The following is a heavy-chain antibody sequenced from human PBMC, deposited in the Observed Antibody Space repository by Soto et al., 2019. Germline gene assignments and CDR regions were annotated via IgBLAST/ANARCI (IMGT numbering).Heavy chain of an antibody. V-gene: IGHV4-39*01. D-gene: IGHD6-19*01. CDR1: GGSISSSSYY. CDR2: IDYSGST. J-gene: IGHJ4*02. Sequence: QLQLQESGPGLVKPSETLSLTCTVSGGSISSSSYYWGWIRQPPGKGLEWIGSIDYSGSTYYNPSLKSRVTITVDTSKIQFSLKLSSVTAADTAVYYCARHVAGYSSGLDYWGQGTLVTVSS. CDR3: ARHVAGYSSGLDY.